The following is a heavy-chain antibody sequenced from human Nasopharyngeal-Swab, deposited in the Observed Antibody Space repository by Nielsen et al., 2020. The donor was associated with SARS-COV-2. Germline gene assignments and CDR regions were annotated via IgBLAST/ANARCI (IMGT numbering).Heavy chain of an antibody. CDR1: GYSFTTYW. J-gene: IGHJ6*02. D-gene: IGHD1-26*01. CDR3: ARPMRPMGHYYFGMDV. V-gene: IGHV5-51*01. Sequence: KVSCKGSGYSFTTYWIGWVRQMPGKGLEWMGIIYPGDSNTRYSPSFQGQVTISVDKYSSTAYLQWSSLKASDTAIYYCARPMRPMGHYYFGMDVWGQETTVTVSS. CDR2: IYPGDSNT.